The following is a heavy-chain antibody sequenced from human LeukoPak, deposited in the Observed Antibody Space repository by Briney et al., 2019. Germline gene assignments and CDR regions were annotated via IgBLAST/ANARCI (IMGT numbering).Heavy chain of an antibody. CDR2: INPSGGST. CDR1: GYTFTSYY. D-gene: IGHD3-22*01. V-gene: IGHV1-46*01. J-gene: IGHJ5*02. Sequence: ASVKASCKASGYTFTSYYMHWVRQAPGQGLEWMGIINPSGGSTSYAQKFQGRVTMTRDTSTSTVYMELSSLRSEDTAVYYCARDREYYYDSSGYSWLDWFDPWGQGTLVTVSS. CDR3: ARDREYYYDSSGYSWLDWFDP.